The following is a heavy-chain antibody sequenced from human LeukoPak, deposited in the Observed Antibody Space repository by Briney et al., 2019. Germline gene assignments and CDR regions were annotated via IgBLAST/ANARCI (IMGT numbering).Heavy chain of an antibody. CDR2: ISGSGGST. CDR3: AKALGFWSGYYYGMDV. CDR1: GFTFNSYA. Sequence: GGSLRLSCAASGFTFNSYAMSWVRQAPGKGLEWVSAISGSGGSTYYADSVKGRFTISRDNSKNTLYLQMNSLRAEDTAVYYCAKALGFWSGYYYGMDVWGQGTTVTVSS. V-gene: IGHV3-23*01. D-gene: IGHD3-3*01. J-gene: IGHJ6*02.